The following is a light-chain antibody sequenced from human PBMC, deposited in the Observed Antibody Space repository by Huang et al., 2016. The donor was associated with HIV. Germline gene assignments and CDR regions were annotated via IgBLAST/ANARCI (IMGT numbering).Light chain of an antibody. Sequence: EIVLTQSPATLSLSPGLRATLSCRASQSLNNYLGWYQPKPGQPPSLLIYDTSNRATGIPARFSGGGSGTEFTLTISSLEPEDFAVYYCHHRSGWPRTFGQGTKLEI. CDR2: DTS. CDR3: HHRSGWPRT. CDR1: QSLNNY. J-gene: IGKJ2*01. V-gene: IGKV3-11*01.